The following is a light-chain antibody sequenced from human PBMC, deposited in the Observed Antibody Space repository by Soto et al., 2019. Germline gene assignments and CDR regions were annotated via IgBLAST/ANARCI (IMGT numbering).Light chain of an antibody. CDR3: GSWDSRLSDYV. J-gene: IGLJ1*01. CDR2: DDN. Sequence: QSALTQPPSVSGAPGQRVTISCTGSSSNIGGNSVSWYQQLPGTAPKLLIYDDNKRPSGIPDRFSGSKSGTSATLGITGLHTGEEADYYCGSWDSRLSDYVFGNGTKVTV. V-gene: IGLV1-51*01. CDR1: SSNIGGNS.